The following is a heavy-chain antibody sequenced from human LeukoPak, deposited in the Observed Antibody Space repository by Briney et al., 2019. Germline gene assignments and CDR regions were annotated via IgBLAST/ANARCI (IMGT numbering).Heavy chain of an antibody. CDR3: ARAPRYCSGCSCYLDAFDI. CDR2: IIPIFGTA. Sequence: SVKVSCKASGGTFSTYAISWVRQAAGQGLKWMGGIIPIFGTANYAQKFQGRVTITADESTSTAYMELSSLRSEDTAVYYCARAPRYCSGCSCYLDAFDIWGQGTMVSVSS. J-gene: IGHJ3*02. V-gene: IGHV1-69*01. D-gene: IGHD2-15*01. CDR1: GGTFSTYA.